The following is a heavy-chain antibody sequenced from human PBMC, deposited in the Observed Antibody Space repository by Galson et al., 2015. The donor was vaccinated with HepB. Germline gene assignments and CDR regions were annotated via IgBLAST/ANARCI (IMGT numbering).Heavy chain of an antibody. Sequence: QSGAEVKKPGESLKISCKGSGNSFTNYWIGWVRQMPGKGLEWMGIIYPGDSDTRYSPSFQGQVTISADKSITTAYLQWSSLKASDTAMYYCARRSGSRGYFVFWCHGALFTLSS. V-gene: IGHV5-51*01. CDR2: IYPGDSDT. CDR1: GNSFTNYW. CDR3: ARRSGSRGYFVF. J-gene: IGHJ4*01. D-gene: IGHD3-22*01.